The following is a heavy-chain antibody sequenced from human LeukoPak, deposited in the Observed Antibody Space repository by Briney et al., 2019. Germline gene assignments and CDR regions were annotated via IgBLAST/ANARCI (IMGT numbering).Heavy chain of an antibody. V-gene: IGHV4-4*07. CDR1: GGSISSYY. D-gene: IGHD3-10*01. CDR2: IYTSGST. J-gene: IGHJ4*02. CDR3: AREIGSGSYYNVPSYFDY. Sequence: KPSETLSLTCTVSGGSISSYYWSWIRQPAGKGLEWIGRIYTSGSTNYNPSLKSRVTISVDTSKNQFYLKLSSLTAADTAVYYCAREIGSGSYYNVPSYFDYWGQGTLVTVSS.